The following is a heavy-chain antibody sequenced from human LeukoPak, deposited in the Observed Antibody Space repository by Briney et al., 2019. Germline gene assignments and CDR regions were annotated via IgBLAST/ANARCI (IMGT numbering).Heavy chain of an antibody. J-gene: IGHJ4*02. CDR3: ARGGILPDY. D-gene: IGHD1-14*01. V-gene: IGHV3-30*02. Sequence: GGSLRLSCAASGFTFSSYGLHWVRQTPGKGLEWVAFIRFDGSNKYYADSVKGRFTISRDNSKSTLYLQMSSLRVEDTAVYYCARGGILPDYWGQGTLVTVSS. CDR1: GFTFSSYG. CDR2: IRFDGSNK.